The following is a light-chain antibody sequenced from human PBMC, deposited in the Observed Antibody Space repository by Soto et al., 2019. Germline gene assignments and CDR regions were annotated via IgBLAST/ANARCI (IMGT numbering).Light chain of an antibody. CDR2: TNN. Sequence: CVLTQPPSGFGTPGQRVTISCSGSSSNIGSNTVNWYQQLPGTAPKLLIYTNNQRPSGVPDRFSGSKSGTSASLAISGLQSEDEADYYCTAWDDSLNGYVFGTGAKVTVL. J-gene: IGLJ1*01. CDR3: TAWDDSLNGYV. CDR1: SSNIGSNT. V-gene: IGLV1-44*01.